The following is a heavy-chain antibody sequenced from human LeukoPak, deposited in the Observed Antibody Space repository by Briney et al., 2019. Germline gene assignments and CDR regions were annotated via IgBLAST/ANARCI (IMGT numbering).Heavy chain of an antibody. D-gene: IGHD2-15*01. CDR2: INPNSGGT. CDR1: GYTFTGYC. Sequence: GASVKVSCKASGYTFTGYCMHWVRQAPGQGLEWMGWINPNSGGTDYAQKFQGRVTMTRDTSISTAYMELSRLRSDDTAVYYCARDIVVVVAANYYGMDVWGQGTTVTVSS. CDR3: ARDIVVVVAANYYGMDV. V-gene: IGHV1-2*02. J-gene: IGHJ6*02.